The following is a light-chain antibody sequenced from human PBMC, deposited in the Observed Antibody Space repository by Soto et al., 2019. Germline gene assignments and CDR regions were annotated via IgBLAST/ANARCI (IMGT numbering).Light chain of an antibody. CDR2: GSS. CDR3: QQYYHSPRT. V-gene: IGKV3-20*01. J-gene: IGKJ1*01. CDR1: QRVSSRY. Sequence: EIVLTQSPGTLSLSPGERATISCRASQRVSSRYFAWFQQRPGQVPRLLLFGSSSRAPGIPDRFSGSGSGTDFTLTISRLEPEDFGVYYCQQYYHSPRTFGQGSKVEIK.